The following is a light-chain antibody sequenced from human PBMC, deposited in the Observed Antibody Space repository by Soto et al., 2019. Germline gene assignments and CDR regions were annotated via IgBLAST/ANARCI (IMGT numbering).Light chain of an antibody. CDR3: QLWDRTTDAVV. Sequence: SYELTQPPSVSVAPGKTATITCGANNIGSKNVHWYHQKPGQAPVLVIFYDSDRPSGITERFSGSNSGNTATLTISRVEAGDEADYFCQLWDRTTDAVVFGGGTQLTVL. CDR2: YDS. J-gene: IGLJ2*01. V-gene: IGLV3-21*01. CDR1: NIGSKN.